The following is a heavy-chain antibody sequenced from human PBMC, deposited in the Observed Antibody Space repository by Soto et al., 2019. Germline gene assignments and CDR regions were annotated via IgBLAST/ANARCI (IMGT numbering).Heavy chain of an antibody. J-gene: IGHJ4*02. CDR2: IYPGDSDT. CDR1: GCSFTSYW. Sequence: XESLKISCKGSGCSFTSYWIGWVRQMPGKGLEWMGIIYPGDSDTRYSPSFQGQVTISADKSISTAYLQWSSLKESDTAMYYCARLGGSIVVVVAATPFDYWGQGTLVTVSS. CDR3: ARLGGSIVVVVAATPFDY. D-gene: IGHD2-15*01. V-gene: IGHV5-51*01.